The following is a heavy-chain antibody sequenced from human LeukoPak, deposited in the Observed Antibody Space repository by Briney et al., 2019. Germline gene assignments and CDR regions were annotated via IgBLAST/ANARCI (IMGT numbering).Heavy chain of an antibody. V-gene: IGHV3-48*02. D-gene: IGHD1-1*01. CDR1: GFTFSSYW. CDR2: INKSSGAI. J-gene: IGHJ6*02. Sequence: GGSLRLSCAASGFTFSSYWMNWVRQAPGKGLEWLSYINKSSGAIYYADSVKGRFTISRDNAKNSLYLQMNSLRDEDTAVYYCARDPGRLDRGNDYYYGMDVRGQGTTVTVSS. CDR3: ARDPGRLDRGNDYYYGMDV.